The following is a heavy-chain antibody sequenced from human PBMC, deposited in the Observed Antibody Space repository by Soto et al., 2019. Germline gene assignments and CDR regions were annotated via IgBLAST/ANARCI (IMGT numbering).Heavy chain of an antibody. D-gene: IGHD5-12*01. V-gene: IGHV3-33*01. J-gene: IGHJ4*02. CDR3: ARDWGVEMATSSFDY. CDR2: IWYDGSTK. Sequence: QVQVVESGGDVVQPGKSLRLSCAASGFTFSSYGMHWVRQAPGKGLEWVAVIWYDGSTKYYADPVKGRFTISRDNSKNTVYLQMNSLRADDTAVYYCARDWGVEMATSSFDYWGQGTLVTVSS. CDR1: GFTFSSYG.